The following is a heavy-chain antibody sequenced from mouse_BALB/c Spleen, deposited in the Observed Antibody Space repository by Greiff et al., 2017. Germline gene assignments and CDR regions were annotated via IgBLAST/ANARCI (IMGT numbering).Heavy chain of an antibody. J-gene: IGHJ4*01. CDR3: ARHYRYGSAMDY. CDR2: ISCYNGAT. Sequence: LVKTGASVKISCKASGYSFTGYYMHWVKQSHGKSLEWIGYISCYNGATSYNQKFKGKATFTVDTSSSTAYMQFNSLTSEDSAVYYCARHYRYGSAMDYWGQGTSVTVSS. D-gene: IGHD2-14*01. V-gene: IGHV1S34*01. CDR1: GYSFTGYY.